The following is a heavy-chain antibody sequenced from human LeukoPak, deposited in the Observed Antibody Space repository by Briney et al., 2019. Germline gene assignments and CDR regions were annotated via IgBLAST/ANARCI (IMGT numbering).Heavy chain of an antibody. D-gene: IGHD5-12*01. CDR3: ARLAPGNSGYDGALHRHFDY. CDR1: GYTFTGYY. Sequence: GASVKVSCKASGYTFTGYYMHWVRQAPGQGLEWMGWINPNSGGTNYAQKFQGRVTMTRDTSISTAYMELSRLRSDDTAVYYCARLAPGNSGYDGALHRHFDYWGQGTLVTVSS. CDR2: INPNSGGT. V-gene: IGHV1-2*02. J-gene: IGHJ4*02.